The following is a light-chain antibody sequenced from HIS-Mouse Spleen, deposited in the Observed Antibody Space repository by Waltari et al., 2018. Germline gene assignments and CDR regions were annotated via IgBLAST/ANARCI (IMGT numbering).Light chain of an antibody. CDR3: SSYAGSNNSLYV. CDR1: SSDVGGHNY. J-gene: IGLJ1*01. CDR2: EVS. Sequence: QSALTQPPSASGSPGQSVTISCTGTSSDVGGHNYVSWYQQHPGKAPKPMIYEVSKRPSGVPDRFSGSKSGNTASLTVSGLQAEDEADYYCSSYAGSNNSLYVFGTGTKVTVL. V-gene: IGLV2-8*01.